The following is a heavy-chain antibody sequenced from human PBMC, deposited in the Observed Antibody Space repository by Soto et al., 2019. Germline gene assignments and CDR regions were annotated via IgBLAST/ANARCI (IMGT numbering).Heavy chain of an antibody. CDR2: IIPIFGTA. V-gene: IGHV1-69*01. J-gene: IGHJ6*02. CDR1: RVAFSKFI. D-gene: IGHD6-19*01. CDR3: AKVRYSSPMCYYYGMDV. Sequence: QAQLEQSGGEVKKPGSSVKVSCKASRVAFSKFIVTWVRQAPGLGLEWVGGIIPIFGTANYAQKFQGRVTITADESTSTSYMEENNLRSEDTAVYYCAKVRYSSPMCYYYGMDVWGQGTTVTVSS.